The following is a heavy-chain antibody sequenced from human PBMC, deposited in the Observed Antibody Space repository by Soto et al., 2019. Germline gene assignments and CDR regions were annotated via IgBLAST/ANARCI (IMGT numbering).Heavy chain of an antibody. CDR2: ISVDSETL. V-gene: IGHV3-9*01. D-gene: IGHD3-16*01. J-gene: IGHJ5*01. CDR3: AKDAYTLNNWFDS. CDR1: GFTFRESA. Sequence: EVQLVQSGGGVVQPGRSLRLSCAASGFTFRESAMQWVRQAPGKGLEWVSGISVDSETLAYSASVRGRFTVSRDNARNHVYLQMNNLRPEDTAVYYCAKDAYTLNNWFDSWGQGALVTVS.